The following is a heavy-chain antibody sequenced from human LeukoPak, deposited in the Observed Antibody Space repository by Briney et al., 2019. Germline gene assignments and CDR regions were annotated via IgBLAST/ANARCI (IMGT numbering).Heavy chain of an antibody. D-gene: IGHD3-10*01. CDR3: AKVDGITMVRGNNWFDP. V-gene: IGHV3-30*02. CDR2: IRYDGSNK. CDR1: GFTFSSYG. J-gene: IGHJ5*02. Sequence: GSLRLSCTASGFTFSSYGMHWVRQAPGKGLEWVAFIRYDGSNKYYADSVKGRFTISRDNSKNTLYLQMNSLRAEDTAVYYCAKVDGITMVRGNNWFDPWGQGTLVTVSS.